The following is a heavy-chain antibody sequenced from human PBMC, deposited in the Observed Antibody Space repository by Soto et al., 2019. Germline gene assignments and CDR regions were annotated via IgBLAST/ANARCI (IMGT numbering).Heavy chain of an antibody. CDR1: GHSISSGYF. J-gene: IGHJ5*02. D-gene: IGHD1-26*01. Sequence: SETLSLTGAVSGHSISSGYFWGWLRQPPGKGLEWIGSIYYGGTAYYNPSLKSRVTISLDMSKNQFSLSLSSVTAADTAFYYCARDGSVGTGWFDPCGQGTLVTFSS. CDR2: IYYGGTA. V-gene: IGHV4-38-2*02. CDR3: ARDGSVGTGWFDP.